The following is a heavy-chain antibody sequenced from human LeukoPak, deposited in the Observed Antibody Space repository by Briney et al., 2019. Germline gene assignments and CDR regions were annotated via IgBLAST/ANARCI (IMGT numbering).Heavy chain of an antibody. D-gene: IGHD2-15*01. CDR3: AKNVVVKKYIDY. CDR2: ISGSGRTT. Sequence: PGGSLRLSRAASGFTFSNHAMSWVRPTPRKRLQWVSVISGSGRTTEYADSVKGRVTISRDNSKNTLFLQMNSLRVEDTAIYYCAKNVVVKKYIDYWGQGTLVTVSS. J-gene: IGHJ4*02. CDR1: GFTFSNHA. V-gene: IGHV3-23*01.